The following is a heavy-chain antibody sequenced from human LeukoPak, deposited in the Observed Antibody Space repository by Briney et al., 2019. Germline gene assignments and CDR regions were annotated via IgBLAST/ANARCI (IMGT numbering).Heavy chain of an antibody. Sequence: PSETLSLTCTVSGGSISSYYWSWIRQPAGKGLEWIGRFYTSGSTNYNPSLKSRVTMSVDTSKNQFSLKLSSVTAADTAVYYCARSYSYDSSGYRKPGYFDLWGRGTLVTVSS. J-gene: IGHJ2*01. CDR3: ARSYSYDSSGYRKPGYFDL. CDR1: GGSISSYY. D-gene: IGHD3-22*01. CDR2: FYTSGST. V-gene: IGHV4-4*07.